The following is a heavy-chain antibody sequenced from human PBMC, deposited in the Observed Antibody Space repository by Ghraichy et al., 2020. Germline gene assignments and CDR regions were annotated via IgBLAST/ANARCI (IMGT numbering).Heavy chain of an antibody. V-gene: IGHV4-59*01. J-gene: IGHJ4*02. CDR1: GGSISHYY. CDR2: ISDGGNI. Sequence: SETLSLTCTVSGGSISHYYWSWVRQAPGKGLQWIGYISDGGNITHSYNPSLKSRVTISMDTSRSQVSLKLSSVSTADTAVYYCARDRGFTYGFDYWGQGSLVTVSS. D-gene: IGHD5-18*01. CDR3: ARDRGFTYGFDY.